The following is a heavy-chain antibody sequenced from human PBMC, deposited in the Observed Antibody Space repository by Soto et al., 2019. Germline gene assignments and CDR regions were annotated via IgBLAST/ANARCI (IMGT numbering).Heavy chain of an antibody. CDR3: ARKVSGSTGRPDLWYFDL. Sequence: VPLLDSGGGLVQPGGSLRLSCAASGFSFIGYALTCVRQAPGKGLEWVSAISGGGDATFYADSVKGRFNISRDNSKNTLYLQMNPLRAEDTAVYYCARKVSGSTGRPDLWYFDLWGRGTLATGSS. J-gene: IGHJ2*01. CDR2: ISGGGDAT. D-gene: IGHD3-10*01. V-gene: IGHV3-23*01. CDR1: GFSFIGYA.